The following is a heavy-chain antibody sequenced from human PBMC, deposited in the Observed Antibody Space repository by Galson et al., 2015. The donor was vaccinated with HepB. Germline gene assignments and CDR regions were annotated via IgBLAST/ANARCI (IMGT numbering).Heavy chain of an antibody. CDR2: IGGSGGDI. J-gene: IGHJ4*02. Sequence: SLRLSCAASGFTFWAYALSWVRQAPGKGPEWVSSIGGSGGDIYYADSVKGRFTISRDNSKNTVYLDMISLGAEDTAVYYCAKAMATMLGFNYFDSWGQGTLVTVSS. V-gene: IGHV3-23*01. D-gene: IGHD3-10*02. CDR1: GFTFWAYA. CDR3: AKAMATMLGFNYFDS.